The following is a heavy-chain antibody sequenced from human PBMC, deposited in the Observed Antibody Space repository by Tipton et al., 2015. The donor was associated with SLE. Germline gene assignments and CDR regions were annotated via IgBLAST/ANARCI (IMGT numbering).Heavy chain of an antibody. Sequence: QSGAEVKKPGASVKVSCKASGYTFTSYGISWVRQAPEQGLEWMGWISTYNGNTNYAQNLQGGVTMTTDTSTSTAYMELRSLRSDDTAVYYCARTRYYDSSGYSLFDYWGQGTLVTVSS. J-gene: IGHJ4*02. CDR1: GYTFTSYG. CDR3: ARTRYYDSSGYSLFDY. CDR2: ISTYNGNT. D-gene: IGHD3-22*01. V-gene: IGHV1-18*01.